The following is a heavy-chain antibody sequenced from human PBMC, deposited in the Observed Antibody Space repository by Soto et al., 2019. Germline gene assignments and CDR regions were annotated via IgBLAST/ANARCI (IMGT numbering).Heavy chain of an antibody. CDR3: ARDDWISPSCYVSY. CDR2: SSAYNGNT. V-gene: IGHV1-18*01. Sequence: ASVKVSCKASGYSFISYCIRWVRQPPPQGVEGMGWSSAYNGNTNYAPNLQGRVTMTTDTSTNTAYLELSTLRSDDTAVYYCARDDWISPSCYVSYWGKGTLVPVS. CDR1: GYSFISYC. D-gene: IGHD2-2*01. J-gene: IGHJ4*02.